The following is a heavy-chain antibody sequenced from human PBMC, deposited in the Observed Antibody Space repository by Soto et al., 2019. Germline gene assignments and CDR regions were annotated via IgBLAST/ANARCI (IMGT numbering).Heavy chain of an antibody. CDR3: AKRGTIFGVAPYYYYYYGMDV. Sequence: GGSLRLSCAASGFTFSSYAMSWVRQAPGKGLEWVSAISGSGGSTYYADSVKGRFTVSRDNSKNTLYLQMNSLRAEDTAVYYCAKRGTIFGVAPYYYYYYGMDVWGQGTTVTVSS. CDR1: GFTFSSYA. CDR2: ISGSGGST. D-gene: IGHD3-3*01. J-gene: IGHJ6*02. V-gene: IGHV3-23*01.